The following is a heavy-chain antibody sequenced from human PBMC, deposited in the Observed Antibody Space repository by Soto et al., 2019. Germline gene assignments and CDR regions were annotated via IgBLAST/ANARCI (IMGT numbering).Heavy chain of an antibody. D-gene: IGHD5-12*01. CDR1: GFIFSSYT. V-gene: IGHV3-21*01. Sequence: EVQLVESGGGLVKPGGSLRLSCAASGFIFSSYTMNWVRQAPGKGLEWVSSISASSTYIYYADSLKGRFTISRDNAYISLYLQMTSLRAEDTAVYYCARGWLRDPWMYWGQGTLVTVSS. J-gene: IGHJ4*02. CDR2: ISASSTYI. CDR3: ARGWLRDPWMY.